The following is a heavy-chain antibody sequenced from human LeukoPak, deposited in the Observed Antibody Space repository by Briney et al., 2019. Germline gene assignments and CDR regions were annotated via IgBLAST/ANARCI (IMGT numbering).Heavy chain of an antibody. D-gene: IGHD4/OR15-4a*01. CDR1: GGSISSYY. V-gene: IGHV4-59*01. CDR2: IYYSGST. CDR3: ARSRWVLQQEFDP. J-gene: IGHJ5*02. Sequence: SETLSLTCTVSGGSISSYYWSWIRQPPGKGLEWIGYIYYSGSTNYNPSLKSRVTISVDTSKNQFSLKLSSATAADTAVYYCARSRWVLQQEFDPWGQGTLVTVSS.